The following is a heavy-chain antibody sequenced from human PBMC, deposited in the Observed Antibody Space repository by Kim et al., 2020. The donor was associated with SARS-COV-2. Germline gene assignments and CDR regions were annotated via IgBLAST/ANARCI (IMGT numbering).Heavy chain of an antibody. CDR2: IYPSANT. J-gene: IGHJ4*02. CDR1: GFPFSENY. V-gene: IGHV3-66*02. Sequence: GGSLRLSCAVSGFPFSENYMSWVRQTPGKGLDWVSVIYPSANTSYADSVKGRFLISRDTSKNAVFLQMDGLRREDAAVYYCTRILGTSLTLWGQGSLVTVSS. D-gene: IGHD2-2*01. CDR3: TRILGTSLTL.